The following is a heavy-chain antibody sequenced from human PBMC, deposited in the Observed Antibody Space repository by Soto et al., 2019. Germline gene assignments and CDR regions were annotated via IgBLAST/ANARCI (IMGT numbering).Heavy chain of an antibody. V-gene: IGHV3-11*01. CDR2: ISSSGSTI. CDR3: ARDQDSSGWKDYFDY. J-gene: IGHJ4*02. D-gene: IGHD6-19*01. Sequence: PGGSLRLSCAASGFTFSDYYMSWIRQAPGKGLEWVSYISSSGSTIYYADSVKGRFTISRDNAKNSLYLQMNSLRAEDTAVYYCARDQDSSGWKDYFDYWGQGTLVTVSS. CDR1: GFTFSDYY.